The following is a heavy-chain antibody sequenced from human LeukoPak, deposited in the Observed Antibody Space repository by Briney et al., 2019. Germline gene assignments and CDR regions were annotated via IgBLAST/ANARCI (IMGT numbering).Heavy chain of an antibody. D-gene: IGHD4/OR15-4a*01. CDR1: GFTVSSNY. V-gene: IGHV3-53*05. CDR2: IYSGGST. Sequence: GSLRLSCAASGFTVSSNYMSWVRQAPGKGLEWVSIIYSGGSTFYADSVKGRFTISRDNSKNTLYLQMNSLRAEDTAVYYCARSALGRADCYGYWGQGTLVTVSS. CDR3: ARSALGRADCYGY. J-gene: IGHJ4*02.